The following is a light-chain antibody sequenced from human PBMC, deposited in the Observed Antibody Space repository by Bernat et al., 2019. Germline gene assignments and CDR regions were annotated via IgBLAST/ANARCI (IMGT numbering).Light chain of an antibody. V-gene: IGKV1-39*01. CDR3: QQTYSTPWT. CDR1: QSISNY. CDR2: AAS. Sequence: DIQMTQSPSSLSASVGDRVTITCRASQSISNYLNCYQQKPGKAPKFLIYAASSLADGVPSRFTGSGSGTEFTLTISSLQPEDSAAYYCQQTYSTPWTFGQGTKVEIK. J-gene: IGKJ1*01.